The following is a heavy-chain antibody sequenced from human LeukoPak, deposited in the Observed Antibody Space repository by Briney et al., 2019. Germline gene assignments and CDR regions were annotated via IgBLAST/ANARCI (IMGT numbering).Heavy chain of an antibody. J-gene: IGHJ3*01. CDR3: VRTYSSLDAFHF. CDR1: GGSISTDY. D-gene: IGHD6-13*01. V-gene: IGHV4-59*01. CDR2: IHYTGHT. Sequence: PSETLSLTCTVSGGSISTDYWTWIRQPPGKALEWIGYIHYTGHTNYNPSLKSRVSMSVDTSKDQFSLKLSSVTAADTALYYCVRTYSSLDAFHFWGQGTMVTVSS.